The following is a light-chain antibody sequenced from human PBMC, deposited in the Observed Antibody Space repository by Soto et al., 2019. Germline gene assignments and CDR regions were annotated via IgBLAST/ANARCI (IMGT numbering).Light chain of an antibody. CDR2: DAS. V-gene: IGKV3-11*01. J-gene: IGKJ1*01. CDR1: QNIYSN. Sequence: IVMTQSPATLSVSPGERATLSCRASQNIYSNVAWYQQRPGQAPRLLIYDASNRATGIPARFSGSGSGTDFTLTISSLEPEDFAVYYCQQRSNWPRTFGQGTKV. CDR3: QQRSNWPRT.